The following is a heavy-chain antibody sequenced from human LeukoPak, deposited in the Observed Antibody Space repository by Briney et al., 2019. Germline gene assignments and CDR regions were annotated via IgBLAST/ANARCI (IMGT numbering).Heavy chain of an antibody. V-gene: IGHV3-64*01. Sequence: GSLRLSCAASGFTFSSYAMHWVRQAPGKGLEYVSAISSNGGSTYYANSVKGRFTISRDNSKNTLYLQMGSLRAEDMAVYYCASGYSGSSNFDYWGQGTLVTVSS. CDR1: GFTFSSYA. D-gene: IGHD1-26*01. J-gene: IGHJ4*02. CDR3: ASGYSGSSNFDY. CDR2: ISSNGGST.